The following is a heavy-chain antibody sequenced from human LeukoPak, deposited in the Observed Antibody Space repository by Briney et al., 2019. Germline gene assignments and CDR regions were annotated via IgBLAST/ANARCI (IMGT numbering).Heavy chain of an antibody. CDR1: GFTFSSYA. CDR2: ISGSGGST. V-gene: IGHV3-23*01. D-gene: IGHD2-21*02. Sequence: GGSLRLSCAASGFTFSSYAMGWVRQAPGKGLEWVSAISGSGGSTYYADSVKGRFTISRDNSKNTLYLQMNSLRAEDTAVYYCAKDRWLVTFYYYGMDVWGQGTTVTVSS. CDR3: AKDRWLVTFYYYGMDV. J-gene: IGHJ6*02.